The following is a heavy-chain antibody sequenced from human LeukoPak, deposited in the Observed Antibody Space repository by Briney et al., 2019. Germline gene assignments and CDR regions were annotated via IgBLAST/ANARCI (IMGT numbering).Heavy chain of an antibody. V-gene: IGHV3-53*01. CDR1: GFTVSSNY. CDR2: IYSGGST. D-gene: IGHD6-19*01. J-gene: IGHJ4*02. Sequence: GGSLRLSCAASGFTVSSNYMSWVRQAPGKGLEWVSVIYSGGSTYYADSVKGRFTISRDNSKNTLYLQMNSLRAEDTAVYYCAKDSFGSGWYGGAYYFDYWGQGTLVTVSS. CDR3: AKDSFGSGWYGGAYYFDY.